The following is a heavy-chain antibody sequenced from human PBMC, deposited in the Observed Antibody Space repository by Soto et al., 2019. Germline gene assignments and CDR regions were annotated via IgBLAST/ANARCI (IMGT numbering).Heavy chain of an antibody. CDR1: GFTFSSYS. CDR3: ATDNYGDYVKGDFDI. J-gene: IGHJ3*02. CDR2: ISSSSSYI. D-gene: IGHD4-17*01. V-gene: IGHV3-21*01. Sequence: EVQLVESGGGLVKPGGSLRLSCAASGFTFSSYSMNWVRQAPGKGLEWVSSISSSSSYIYYADSVKGRFTISRDNAKNSLYLQMNSLRAEDTAVYYCATDNYGDYVKGDFDIWGQGTMVTVSS.